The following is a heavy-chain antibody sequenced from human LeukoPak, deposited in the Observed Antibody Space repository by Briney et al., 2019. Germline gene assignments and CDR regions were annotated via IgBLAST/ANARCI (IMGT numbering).Heavy chain of an antibody. V-gene: IGHV1-8*01. CDR3: ARGRAEYSSSWYYPNYYYYYMDV. D-gene: IGHD6-13*01. Sequence: ASVKVSCKASGYTFTSYDINWVRQATGQGLEWMGWMNPNSGDTGYAQKFQGRVTMTRNTSISTAYMELSSLRSEDTAVYYCARGRAEYSSSWYYPNYYYYYMDVWGKGTTVTISS. J-gene: IGHJ6*03. CDR1: GYTFTSYD. CDR2: MNPNSGDT.